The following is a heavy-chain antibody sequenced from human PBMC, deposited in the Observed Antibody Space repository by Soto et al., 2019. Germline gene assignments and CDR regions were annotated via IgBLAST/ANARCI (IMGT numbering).Heavy chain of an antibody. V-gene: IGHV5-51*01. CDR2: IYPNDSDT. CDR1: GYGFTSYW. J-gene: IGHJ4*02. CDR3: ALPLPTVVTAAY. D-gene: IGHD2-15*01. Sequence: GESLTISCKGSGYGFTSYWIGWVRQMPGKGLEWMGIIYPNDSDTRYSPSFQGQVTISADKSINTAYLQWSSLKDSDTAMYYCALPLPTVVTAAYWAQGPMVSVTT.